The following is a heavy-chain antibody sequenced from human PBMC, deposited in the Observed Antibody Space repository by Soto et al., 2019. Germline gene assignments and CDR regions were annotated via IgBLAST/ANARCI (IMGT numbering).Heavy chain of an antibody. CDR3: ARDRDYGDYLFDY. D-gene: IGHD4-17*01. CDR2: IYYSGST. CDR1: GGSISSYY. J-gene: IGHJ4*02. Sequence: PSETLSLTCTVSGGSISSYYWSWIRQPPGKGLEWIGYIYYSGSTNYNPSLKSRVTISVDTSKNQFSLKLSSVTAADTAVYYCARDRDYGDYLFDYWGQGTLVTVSS. V-gene: IGHV4-59*01.